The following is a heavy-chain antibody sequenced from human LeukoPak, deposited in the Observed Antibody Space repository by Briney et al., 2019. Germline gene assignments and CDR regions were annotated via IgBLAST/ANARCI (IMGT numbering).Heavy chain of an antibody. D-gene: IGHD5-24*01. CDR1: GYTFTTYG. Sequence: ASVKVSCKASGYTFTTYGVNWVRQAPGQGLEWMGWINTNTGNPTYAQGFTGRFVFSLDTSVSTAYLQISSLKAEDTAVYYCASKLPSDYYYYYMDVWGKGTTVTVSS. CDR2: INTNTGNP. CDR3: ASKLPSDYYYYYMDV. V-gene: IGHV7-4-1*02. J-gene: IGHJ6*03.